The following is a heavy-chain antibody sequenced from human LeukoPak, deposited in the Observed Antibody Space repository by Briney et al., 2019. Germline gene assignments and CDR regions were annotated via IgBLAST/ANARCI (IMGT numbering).Heavy chain of an antibody. CDR1: GGSLSSGDYY. CDR2: IYYSGST. J-gene: IGHJ4*02. V-gene: IGHV4-30-4*01. CDR3: ARAVLYSSGWYGNLDY. Sequence: PSQTLSLTCTVSGGSLSSGDYYWSWLRQPPGRGLEWLGYIYYSGSTYYNPSLKSRVTISVDTSKNQFSLKLSSVTAADTAVYYCARAVLYSSGWYGNLDYWGQGTLVTVSS. D-gene: IGHD6-19*01.